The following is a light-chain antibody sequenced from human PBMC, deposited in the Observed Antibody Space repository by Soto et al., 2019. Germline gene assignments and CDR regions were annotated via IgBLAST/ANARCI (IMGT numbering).Light chain of an antibody. V-gene: IGKV4-1*01. CDR1: QSVLYSSNNKNY. CDR2: WAS. CDR3: QQYYSTPIT. J-gene: IGKJ5*01. Sequence: DIVMTQSPDYLAVSLGGRATINCKSSQSVLYSSNNKNYLAWYQQKPGQPPKLLIYWASTRESGVPDRFSGSGSGTDFTLTISSLQAEDVALYYCQQYYSTPITLGQGTRLEIK.